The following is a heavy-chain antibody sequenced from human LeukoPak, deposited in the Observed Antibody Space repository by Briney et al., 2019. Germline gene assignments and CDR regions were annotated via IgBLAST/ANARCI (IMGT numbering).Heavy chain of an antibody. Sequence: SGTLSLTCAVSGGSIKSNNWWSWVRQPPGKGLEWIGEIYHSGSTNYNPSLESRVTVSVDKSKNQFSLKLSSVTAADTAVYYCARDEYSSSWGYFQHWGQGTLVTVSS. CDR3: ARDEYSSSWGYFQH. CDR1: GGSIKSNNW. V-gene: IGHV4-4*02. CDR2: IYHSGST. J-gene: IGHJ1*01. D-gene: IGHD6-6*01.